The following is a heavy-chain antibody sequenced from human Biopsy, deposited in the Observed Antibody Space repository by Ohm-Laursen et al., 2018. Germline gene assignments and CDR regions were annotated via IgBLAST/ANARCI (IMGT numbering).Heavy chain of an antibody. Sequence: ASVKVSCKISGYTLNELSMHWVRQVPGKGLGWMGGFAPENGKTVYAQNFQARVSLTEDTSTDTAYMELRSLRSEDTAVYYCAADINVWNVNYWGQGTQVTVSS. V-gene: IGHV1-24*01. CDR1: GYTLNELS. D-gene: IGHD1-1*01. CDR3: AADINVWNVNY. J-gene: IGHJ4*02. CDR2: FAPENGKT.